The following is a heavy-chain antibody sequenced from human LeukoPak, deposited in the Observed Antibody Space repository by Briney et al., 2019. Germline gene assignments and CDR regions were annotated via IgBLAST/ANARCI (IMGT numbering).Heavy chain of an antibody. Sequence: PGGSLSLSCEASGFGFSDYYMNWVRQAPGKGLEWVSYISGGSGTIYYADSVKGRFTISRDNAKNSLYLQMNSLRVEDTAVYYCASRSGYRIDFWGQGTLVTVSS. J-gene: IGHJ4*02. CDR3: ASRSGYRIDF. V-gene: IGHV3-11*04. CDR2: ISGGSGTI. D-gene: IGHD3-3*01. CDR1: GFGFSDYY.